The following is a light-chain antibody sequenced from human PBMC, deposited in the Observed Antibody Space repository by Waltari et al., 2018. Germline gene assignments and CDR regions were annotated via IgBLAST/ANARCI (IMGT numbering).Light chain of an antibody. CDR2: GSS. CDR3: QSYDTSLSVV. Sequence: QSVLTQPPSVSGAPGQRVTISCTGSGSNIGAGYEVHWYQHLPRAAPKLLIYGSSSRPLGVPDRFFGSTSGTSASLAITGLQAEDEGDYYCQSYDTSLSVVFGGGTKLTVL. J-gene: IGLJ3*02. V-gene: IGLV1-40*01. CDR1: GSNIGAGYE.